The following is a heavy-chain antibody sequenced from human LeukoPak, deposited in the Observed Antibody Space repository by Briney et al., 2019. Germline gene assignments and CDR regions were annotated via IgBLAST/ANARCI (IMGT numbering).Heavy chain of an antibody. D-gene: IGHD2-2*01. J-gene: IGHJ6*04. CDR3: ARGFCSTTSCPGWAYYYGMDV. CDR2: ISYDGSNK. Sequence: GRSLRLSCAVSGFTLSSYAMHWVRQAPGKGLEWVAVISYDGSNKYYADSVKGRFTISRDNSKNTLYLQMNSLGAEDTAVYYCARGFCSTTSCPGWAYYYGMDVWGKGTTVTVSS. CDR1: GFTLSSYA. V-gene: IGHV3-30*04.